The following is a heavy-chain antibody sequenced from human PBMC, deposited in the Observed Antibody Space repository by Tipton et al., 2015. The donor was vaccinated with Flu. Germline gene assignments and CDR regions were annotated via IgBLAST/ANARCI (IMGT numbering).Heavy chain of an antibody. CDR1: GGSIVDSTYY. CDR2: VYYYGNT. CDR3: ARRGGGYKYLYGMDV. D-gene: IGHD2-15*01. Sequence: TLSLTCTVSGGSIVDSTYYWDWIRQPPGKGLEWIGSVYYYGNTYYNPSLESRLTISIDTSKNQFSLQLKSVTAADTAVFYCARRGGGYKYLYGMDVWGQGTTVIVPS. J-gene: IGHJ6*02. V-gene: IGHV4-39*01.